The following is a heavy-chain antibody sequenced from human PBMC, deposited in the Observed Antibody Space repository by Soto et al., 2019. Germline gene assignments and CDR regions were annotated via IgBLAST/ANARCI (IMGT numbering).Heavy chain of an antibody. J-gene: IGHJ4*02. CDR3: ARGSWVGATRPRYYFDY. D-gene: IGHD1-26*01. CDR2: IIPIFGTA. CDR1: GGTFSSYA. Sequence: SVKVSFKASGGTFSSYAISWVRQAPGQGLEWMGGIIPIFGTANYAQKFQGRVTITADESTSTAYMELSSLRSEDTAVYYCARGSWVGATRPRYYFDYWGQGTLVTVSS. V-gene: IGHV1-69*13.